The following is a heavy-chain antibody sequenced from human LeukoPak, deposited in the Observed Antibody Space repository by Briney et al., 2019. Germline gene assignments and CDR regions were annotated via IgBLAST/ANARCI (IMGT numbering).Heavy chain of an antibody. CDR2: ISTYNGKT. J-gene: IGHJ4*02. V-gene: IGHV1-18*01. CDR3: ARDALIRWREFLAPEY. CDR1: CYRLTNQL. D-gene: IGHD3-10*01. Sequence: GASVNVSCKASCYRLTNQLFNWVGQAPGQGREGVGWISTYNGKTIYAQKLQGRLTMTTETPTNTAYMELRSLTSEDTAVYYRARDALIRWREFLAPEYWGQGTLVTVSS.